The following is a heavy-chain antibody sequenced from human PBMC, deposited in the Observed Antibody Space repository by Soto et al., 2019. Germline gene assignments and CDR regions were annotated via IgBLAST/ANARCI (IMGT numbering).Heavy chain of an antibody. CDR2: TYYRSKWYN. CDR1: GDSVSSNSAA. V-gene: IGHV6-1*01. Sequence: QVQLQQSGPGLVKPSQTLSLTCAISGDSVSSNSAAWNWLRQSPSRGLEWLGRTYYRSKWYNDSAVSVKSGIAINPDTSKNQFSLQLNSVAPEDTAVYYCAREVSRSYYDFWSGYYGIDYWGQGTLVTVSS. J-gene: IGHJ4*02. CDR3: AREVSRSYYDFWSGYYGIDY. D-gene: IGHD3-3*01.